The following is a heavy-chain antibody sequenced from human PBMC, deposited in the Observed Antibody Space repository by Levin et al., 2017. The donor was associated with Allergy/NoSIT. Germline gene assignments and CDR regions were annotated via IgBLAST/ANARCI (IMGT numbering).Heavy chain of an antibody. CDR1: GYIFIDYY. D-gene: IGHD6-13*01. Sequence: ASVKVSCKASGYIFIDYYLHWVRQAPGQGLEWMGWINPKSGDTNSAEKFQGRVTLTRDTSLSTAYMEMSRLTSDDSAVYFCARGGRIRQQLIHGAFLMWGHGPMVTVSS. J-gene: IGHJ3*02. CDR3: ARGGRIRQQLIHGAFLM. CDR2: INPKSGDT. V-gene: IGHV1-2*02.